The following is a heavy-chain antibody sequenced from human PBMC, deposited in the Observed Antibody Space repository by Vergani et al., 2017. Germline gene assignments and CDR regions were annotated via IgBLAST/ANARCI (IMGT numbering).Heavy chain of an antibody. V-gene: IGHV3-11*01. J-gene: IGHJ6*02. CDR1: GFTFSDYS. CDR3: AREDLGYCSSTSCYSPYYYYGMDV. D-gene: IGHD2-2*02. CDR2: ISSSGSTI. Sequence: QVQLVESGGGLVKPGGSLRLSCAASGFTFSDYSMSWIRQAPGKGLEWGSYISSSGSTIYYADSVKGRFTISRDNAKNSLYLQMNSLRAEDTAVYYCAREDLGYCSSTSCYSPYYYYGMDVWGQGTTVTVSS.